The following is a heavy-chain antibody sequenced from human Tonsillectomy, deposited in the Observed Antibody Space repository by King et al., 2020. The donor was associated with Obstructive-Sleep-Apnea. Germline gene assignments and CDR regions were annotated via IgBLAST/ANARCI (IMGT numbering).Heavy chain of an antibody. CDR2: IGYDERNK. J-gene: IGHJ4*02. D-gene: IGHD3-16*02. V-gene: IGHV3-30*04. CDR1: GFTFSTYA. CDR3: ARVAYVWGTYRYTAPVDY. Sequence: VQLVESGGGVVQPGRSLRLSCAASGFTFSTYAMYWVRQAPGKGLEWVAVIGYDERNKEHADSVKGRFTISRDNSKNTVYLQMNSLRVEDTAVYYCARVAYVWGTYRYTAPVDYWGQGTLVTVSS.